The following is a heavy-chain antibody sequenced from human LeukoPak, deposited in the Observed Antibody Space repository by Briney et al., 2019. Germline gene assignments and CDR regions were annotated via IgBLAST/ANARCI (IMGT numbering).Heavy chain of an antibody. D-gene: IGHD2-2*01. V-gene: IGHV4-59*12. CDR3: ARGWRGLTSLDYYYYMDV. J-gene: IGHJ6*03. Sequence: PSETLSLTCTVSGGSISSYYWSWIRQSPGKGLEWIGYISYTASSNYSPSLKSRVTISVDTSKNQFSLKLSSVTAADTAVYYCARGWRGLTSLDYYYYMDVWGKGTTVTVSS. CDR1: GGSISSYY. CDR2: ISYTASS.